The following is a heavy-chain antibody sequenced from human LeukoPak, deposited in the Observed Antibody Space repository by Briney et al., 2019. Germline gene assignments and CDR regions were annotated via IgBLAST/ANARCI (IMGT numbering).Heavy chain of an antibody. D-gene: IGHD3-16*01. CDR2: IYPGDSDT. Sequence: AGESLKISCRGSGYSFTSYWIGWVRQMPGKGLEWMGIIYPGDSDTRYSPSFQGQVTISADKSISTAYLQWSSLKASDTAMYYCARHYDDYVPGENGGFYYYYYYMDVWGKGTTVTVSS. J-gene: IGHJ6*03. V-gene: IGHV5-51*01. CDR1: GYSFTSYW. CDR3: ARHYDDYVPGENGGFYYYYYYMDV.